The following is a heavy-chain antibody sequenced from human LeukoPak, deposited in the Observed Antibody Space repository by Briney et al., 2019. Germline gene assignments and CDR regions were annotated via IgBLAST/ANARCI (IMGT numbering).Heavy chain of an antibody. CDR2: ISSSGKTI. Sequence: GGSPRLSCEASGFTFSSYEMNWVRQAPGKGLEWVSYISSSGKTIYYADSTKGRFTVSRDNAKNSLYLEMHSLRAEDTAVYYCARDLPWFDSWGQGTLVTVSS. CDR3: ARDLPWFDS. J-gene: IGHJ5*01. V-gene: IGHV3-48*03. CDR1: GFTFSSYE.